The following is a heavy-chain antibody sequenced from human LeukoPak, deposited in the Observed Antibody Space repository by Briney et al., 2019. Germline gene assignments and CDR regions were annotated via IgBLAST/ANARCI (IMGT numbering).Heavy chain of an antibody. V-gene: IGHV3-30-3*02. CDR1: GFSFRNYA. J-gene: IGHJ4*02. Sequence: GGSLRLSCAASGFSFRNYAMHWVRQAPGKGLEWLALISYDETNEYYADSVKGRFTISRDNSKNTLYLQMNSLRAEDTAVYYCAKPKTGGSYYQGPLDYWGQGTLVTVSS. CDR3: AKPKTGGSYYQGPLDY. D-gene: IGHD1-26*01. CDR2: ISYDETNE.